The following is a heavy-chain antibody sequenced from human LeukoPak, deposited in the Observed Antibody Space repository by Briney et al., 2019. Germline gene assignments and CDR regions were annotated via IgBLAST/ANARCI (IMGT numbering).Heavy chain of an antibody. D-gene: IGHD3-3*01. CDR3: TRGFLEWLPSVKYYYMDV. J-gene: IGHJ6*03. Sequence: GGSLRLSCTASGFTFGDYAMSWVRQAPGKGLEWVGFIRSKAYGGTTEYAASVKGRFTISRDDSKSIAYLQMNSLKTEDTAVYYCTRGFLEWLPSVKYYYMDVWGKGTTVTVSS. V-gene: IGHV3-49*04. CDR1: GFTFGDYA. CDR2: IRSKAYGGTT.